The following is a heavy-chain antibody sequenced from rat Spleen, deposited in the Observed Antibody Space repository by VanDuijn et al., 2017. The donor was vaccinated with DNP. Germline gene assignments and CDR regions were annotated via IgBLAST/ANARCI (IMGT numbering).Heavy chain of an antibody. J-gene: IGHJ2*01. Sequence: EVQLVESGGGLVRPGRSMTLSCSASGFTFSNHDMAWVRQAPKKGLEWIATITYDGTNTYYRDSVKARFTISRDNAKSILYLQRDSLRSEDTATYYCARRGEGIIHWGQGLMVTVSS. CDR1: GFTFSNHD. V-gene: IGHV5-7*01. D-gene: IGHD1-11*01. CDR3: ARRGEGIIH. CDR2: ITYDGTNT.